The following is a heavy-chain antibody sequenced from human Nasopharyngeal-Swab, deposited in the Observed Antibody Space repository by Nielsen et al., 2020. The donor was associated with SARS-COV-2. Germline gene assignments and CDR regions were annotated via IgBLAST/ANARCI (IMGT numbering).Heavy chain of an antibody. J-gene: IGHJ4*02. CDR3: ARSDYSGYDLYFDY. CDR1: GIFVSGNY. V-gene: IGHV3-53*01. D-gene: IGHD5-12*01. CDR2: VYAGGST. Sequence: GESLKISCAASGIFVSGNYMNWVRQAPGMGLEWVSVVYAGGSTFYADSVKGRFTISRDNAKNSLYLQMNSLRAEDTAVYYCARSDYSGYDLYFDYWGQGTLVTVSS.